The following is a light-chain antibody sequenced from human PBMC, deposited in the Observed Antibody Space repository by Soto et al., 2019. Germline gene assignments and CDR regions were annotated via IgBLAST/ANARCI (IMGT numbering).Light chain of an antibody. CDR3: QQRSNWPPVT. Sequence: EILLTQSPATLSLSPGERATLSCRASQSVGYHVAWYQQKPGQAPRLLIYDASNRATGIPARFSGSGSGTDFTLAISSLEPEDFAVYYCQQRSNWPPVTCGGGTKVEIK. V-gene: IGKV3-11*01. CDR1: QSVGYH. J-gene: IGKJ4*01. CDR2: DAS.